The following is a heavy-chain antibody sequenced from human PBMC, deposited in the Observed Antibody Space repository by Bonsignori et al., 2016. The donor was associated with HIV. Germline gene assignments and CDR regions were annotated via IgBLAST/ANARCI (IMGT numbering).Heavy chain of an antibody. CDR3: ARGHYYDSSGYYSDY. CDR2: ISAYNGNT. CDR1: GYTFTSYG. J-gene: IGHJ4*02. V-gene: IGHV1-18*01. D-gene: IGHD3-22*01. Sequence: ASVKVSCKASGYTFTSYGISWVRQAPGQGLEWMGWISAYNGNTNYAQKLQGRVTMTTDTSTSTAYMELRSLRSDDTAVYYCARGHYYDSSGYYSDYWGQGTLVTVSS.